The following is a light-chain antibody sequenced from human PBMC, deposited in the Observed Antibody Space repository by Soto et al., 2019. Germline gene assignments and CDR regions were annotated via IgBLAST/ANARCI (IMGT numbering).Light chain of an antibody. CDR1: QGISGW. J-gene: IGKJ4*01. CDR2: AAS. CDR3: QQATISQLT. V-gene: IGKV1-12*01. Sequence: DIQITQSPSSVSASVGDRVTITCRASQGISGWLAWYQQKPGKAPKLLIYAASTLQSGVPSRFSGGRSGTDFTLTINSLQPEDFATYYCQQATISQLTFGGGTKVEIK.